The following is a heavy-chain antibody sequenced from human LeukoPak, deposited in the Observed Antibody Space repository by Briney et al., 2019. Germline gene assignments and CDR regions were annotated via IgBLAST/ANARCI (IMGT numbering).Heavy chain of an antibody. D-gene: IGHD5-24*01. CDR3: AKGLRDGYNQRFEY. J-gene: IGHJ4*02. V-gene: IGHV3-23*01. CDR2: ISGSGVGT. CDR1: GFTFSSYA. Sequence: GGSLRLSCAVSGFTFSSYAMSWVRQAPGKGLEWVSAISGSGVGTFYADSVKGRFTISRDNSQNTLFLQMNSLRAEDTAVYYCAKGLRDGYNQRFEYWGQGTLVTVSS.